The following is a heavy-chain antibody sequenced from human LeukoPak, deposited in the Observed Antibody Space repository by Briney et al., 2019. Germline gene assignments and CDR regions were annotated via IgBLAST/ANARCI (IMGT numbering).Heavy chain of an antibody. J-gene: IGHJ6*03. Sequence: ASVKVSCKASGYTFTGYYMHWVRQAPGQGLEWMGWINPNSGGTNYAQKFQGRVTMTRDTSISTAYMELSRLRSDDTAVYYCARDLRPRIVVPAAMDVWGKGTTVTISS. CDR1: GYTFTGYY. CDR3: ARDLRPRIVVPAAMDV. D-gene: IGHD2-2*01. CDR2: INPNSGGT. V-gene: IGHV1-2*02.